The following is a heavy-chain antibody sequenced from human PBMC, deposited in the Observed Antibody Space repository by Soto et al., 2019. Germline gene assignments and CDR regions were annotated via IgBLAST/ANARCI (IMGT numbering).Heavy chain of an antibody. V-gene: IGHV4-31*03. CDR1: GGSISSGGYY. J-gene: IGHJ5*01. D-gene: IGHD6-19*01. CDR2: IYYIGSP. Sequence: SETLSLTCTVSGGSISSGGYYCSWIRQHPGRGLEWIGYIYYIGSPSYNPSLKSRLSMSLDASKNQFSLNLTSVTAADTAIYYCVRDRALDSSGHWFDSWGQGTLVTVSS. CDR3: VRDRALDSSGHWFDS.